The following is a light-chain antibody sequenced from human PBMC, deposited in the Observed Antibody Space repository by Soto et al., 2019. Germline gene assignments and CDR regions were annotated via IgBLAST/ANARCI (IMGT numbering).Light chain of an antibody. V-gene: IGKV3-20*01. Sequence: EIVLTQSPATLSLSPGDRATLSCRASQSVRSDYFAWYQQKPGQAPRVIIFGVSTRATAIPDRFSGSGSGTDFTLTISRLEPEDFALYYCQQYGNSPLTFGGGTNVEIK. CDR2: GVS. CDR1: QSVRSDY. J-gene: IGKJ4*01. CDR3: QQYGNSPLT.